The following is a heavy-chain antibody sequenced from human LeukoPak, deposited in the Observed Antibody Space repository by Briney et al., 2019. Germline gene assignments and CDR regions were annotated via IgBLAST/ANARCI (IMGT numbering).Heavy chain of an antibody. V-gene: IGHV3-66*02. CDR2: IYSDGGT. CDR3: ARDGGFGGPGGDNWFDS. D-gene: IGHD3-16*01. J-gene: IGHJ5*01. CDR1: GFTVSAKY. Sequence: GGSLRLSCAASGFTVSAKYVSWVRQGPGKGLDWISSIYSDGGTSYADSVRGRFTISRDNSKNTLYLQMNSLRPEDTAVYYCARDGGFGGPGGDNWFDSWGQGALVTVSS.